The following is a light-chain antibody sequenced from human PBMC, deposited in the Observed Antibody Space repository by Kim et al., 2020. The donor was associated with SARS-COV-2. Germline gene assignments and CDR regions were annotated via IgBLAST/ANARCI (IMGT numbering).Light chain of an antibody. CDR3: ISYTSSNNWV. Sequence: GQSITISCTGTSTDVGGYYYVSWYQQHPGKAPKLMIYDVSKRPSGVPNRFSGSKSGNTASLTVSGLQAEDESDYYCISYTSSNNWVFGGGTQLTVL. CDR2: DVS. J-gene: IGLJ3*02. V-gene: IGLV2-8*01. CDR1: STDVGGYYY.